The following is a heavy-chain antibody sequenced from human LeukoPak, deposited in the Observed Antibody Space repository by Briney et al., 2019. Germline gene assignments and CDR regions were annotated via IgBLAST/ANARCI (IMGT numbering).Heavy chain of an antibody. J-gene: IGHJ4*02. V-gene: IGHV3-30-3*01. Sequence: GGSLRLSCVASGFTFSRYAMHWVRQAPGKGLEWVAALVSYNGNTEYYADTVKGRFTISRDNSKNTLYLQMNSLRAEDTAVYYCARDPKVGPVDSSSWSTVGDYWGQGTLVTVSS. D-gene: IGHD6-13*01. CDR1: GFTFSRYA. CDR3: ARDPKVGPVDSSSWSTVGDY. CDR2: VSYNGNTE.